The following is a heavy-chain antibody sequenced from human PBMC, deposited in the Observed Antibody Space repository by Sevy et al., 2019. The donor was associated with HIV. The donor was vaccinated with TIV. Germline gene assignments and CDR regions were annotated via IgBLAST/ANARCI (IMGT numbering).Heavy chain of an antibody. D-gene: IGHD2-2*01. CDR2: IKRDGSEK. CDR3: ARDCSSSTCLWGMDV. J-gene: IGHJ6*02. V-gene: IGHV3-7*03. Sequence: WVRQPPGKGLEWVANIKRDGSEKYYVASVKGRFTISRDNAKNSLYLQMNSLRAEYTAVYYCARDCSSSTCLWGMDVWGQGTTVTVSS.